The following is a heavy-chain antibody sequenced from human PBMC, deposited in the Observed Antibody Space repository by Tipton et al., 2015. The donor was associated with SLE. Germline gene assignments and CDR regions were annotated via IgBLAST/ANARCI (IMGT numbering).Heavy chain of an antibody. J-gene: IGHJ4*02. D-gene: IGHD6-19*01. CDR1: GGSFSGYY. V-gene: IGHV4-34*01. CDR3: ARGIAVAGTQEYYFDY. CDR2: INHSGST. Sequence: TLSLTCAVYGGSFSGYYWSWIRQPPGKGLEWIGEINHSGSTNYNPSLKSRVTISVDTSKNQFSLKLSSVTAADTAVYYCARGIAVAGTQEYYFDYWGQGTLVTVSS.